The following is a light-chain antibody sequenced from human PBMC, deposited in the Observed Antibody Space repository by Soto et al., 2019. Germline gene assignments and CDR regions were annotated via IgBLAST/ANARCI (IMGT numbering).Light chain of an antibody. Sequence: QSVLTQPASVSGSPGQSITISCTGTSSDVGGYNYVSWYQHHPGKAPKLIIFDVSNRPSGVSNRFSGSKSANTASQTISGLQAEDEADYYCSSYTSSSTPYVFGTGTKVTVL. CDR2: DVS. CDR3: SSYTSSSTPYV. J-gene: IGLJ1*01. CDR1: SSDVGGYNY. V-gene: IGLV2-14*03.